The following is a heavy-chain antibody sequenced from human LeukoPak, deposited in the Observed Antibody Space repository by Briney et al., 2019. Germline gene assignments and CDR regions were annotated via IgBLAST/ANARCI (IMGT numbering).Heavy chain of an antibody. CDR3: ATEAWLGRYYFDY. V-gene: IGHV1-24*01. J-gene: IGHJ4*02. Sequence: ASVKVSCKVSGYTLTELSMHWVRQAPGKGLEWMGGFDPEDGEMIYAQKFQGRVTMTKDTSTDTAYMELSSLRSEDTAVYYCATEAWLGRYYFDYWGQGTLVTVSS. CDR1: GYTLTELS. D-gene: IGHD6-19*01. CDR2: FDPEDGEM.